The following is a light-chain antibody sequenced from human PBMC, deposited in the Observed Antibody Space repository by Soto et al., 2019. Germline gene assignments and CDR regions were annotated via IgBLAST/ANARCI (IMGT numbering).Light chain of an antibody. CDR2: EVY. V-gene: IGLV2-8*01. CDR3: SSYVGTNSYV. J-gene: IGLJ1*01. Sequence: GQSVTISCTGTSSDVGGYNYVSWYQRHPGKAPKLIIYEVYKRPSGVPDRFSGSKSGTTAALTVSGLQAEDEVDYYGSSYVGTNSYVFGTGTKVTV. CDR1: SSDVGGYNY.